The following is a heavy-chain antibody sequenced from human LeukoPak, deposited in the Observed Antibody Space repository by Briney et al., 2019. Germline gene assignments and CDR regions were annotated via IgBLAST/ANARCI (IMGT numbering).Heavy chain of an antibody. Sequence: SETLSLTCTVSGDSISSSNSYWGWIRQPPGKGLEWFGTIYYSGSTYYNPSLKSRVSISLDTSKKQFSLKLSSVAAADTAVYYCARRPAIIMDRGVVYYFDSWGQGILVTVSS. CDR3: ARRPAIIMDRGVVYYFDS. D-gene: IGHD3-10*01. V-gene: IGHV4-39*01. J-gene: IGHJ4*02. CDR1: GDSISSSNSY. CDR2: IYYSGST.